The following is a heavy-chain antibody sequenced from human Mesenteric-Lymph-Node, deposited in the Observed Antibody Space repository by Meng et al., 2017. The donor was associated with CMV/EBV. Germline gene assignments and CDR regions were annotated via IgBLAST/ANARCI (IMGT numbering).Heavy chain of an antibody. J-gene: IGHJ6*02. V-gene: IGHV3-30-3*01. CDR3: ARHDCSTPSCPLYYYGMDV. CDR1: GFTFSYYA. CDR2: ISYDGSNK. Sequence: GGSLRLSCAASGFTFSYYAMHWVRQAPGKGLEWVAVISYDGSNKFYADSAKGRFTISRDNSKNTLFLQMNSLRAEDTAVYYCARHDCSTPSCPLYYYGMDVWGQGTTVTVSS. D-gene: IGHD2-2*01.